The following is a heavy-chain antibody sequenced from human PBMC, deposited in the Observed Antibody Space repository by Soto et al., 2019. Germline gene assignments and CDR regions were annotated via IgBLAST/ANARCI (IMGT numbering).Heavy chain of an antibody. CDR2: IIPILGIA. CDR1: GGTFSSYT. J-gene: IGHJ4*02. CDR3: ARDDYDSSGYYPLVDY. V-gene: IGHV1-69*08. Sequence: QVQLVQSGAEVKKPGSSVKVSCKASGGTFSSYTISWARQAPGQGLEWMGRIIPILGIANYAQKFQGRVTITADKSTSTAFMELSSLRSEDTAVYYCARDDYDSSGYYPLVDYWGQGTLVTVSS. D-gene: IGHD3-22*01.